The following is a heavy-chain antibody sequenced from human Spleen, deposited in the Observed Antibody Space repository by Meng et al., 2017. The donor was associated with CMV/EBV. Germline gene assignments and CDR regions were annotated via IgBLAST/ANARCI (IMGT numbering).Heavy chain of an antibody. CDR2: IYYSGST. J-gene: IGHJ4*02. V-gene: IGHV4-39*07. D-gene: IGHD6-13*01. CDR1: GGSISSSSYY. CDR3: AREDSRRGYFDY. Sequence: SETLSLTCTVSGGSISSSSYYWGWIRQPPGKGLEWIGSIYYSGSTYYTPSLKSRVTISVDTSKNQFSLKLSSVTAADTAVYYCAREDSRRGYFDYWGQGTLVTVSS.